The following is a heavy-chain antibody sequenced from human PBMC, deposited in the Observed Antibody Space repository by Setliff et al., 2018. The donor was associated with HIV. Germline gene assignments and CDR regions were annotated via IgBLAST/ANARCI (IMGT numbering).Heavy chain of an antibody. Sequence: GASVKVSCKASGYTFINYAMNWVRQAPGQGLEWMGCINTHTGSRTYAQAFTGRFVFSVDTSVSTAYLQISSLKAEDTAVYYCARALYGDYGGDINWFDPWGQGTLVTVSS. J-gene: IGHJ5*02. CDR3: ARALYGDYGGDINWFDP. V-gene: IGHV7-4-1*02. CDR1: GYTFINYA. D-gene: IGHD4-17*01. CDR2: INTHTGSR.